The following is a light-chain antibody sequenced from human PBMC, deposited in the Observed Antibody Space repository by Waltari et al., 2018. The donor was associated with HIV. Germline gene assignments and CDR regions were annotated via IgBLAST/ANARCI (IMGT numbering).Light chain of an antibody. CDR2: GKN. CDR3: ACWDRSGDYIL. V-gene: IGLV3-19*01. CDR1: SLRKYY. J-gene: IGLJ2*01. Sequence: SSELTQDPAVSVALGQTVKIACLGDSLRKYYASWYRLRPGQAPQLLVYGKNRRPPGIPDRSSASSSGNRAFLTITGARAEDEADYYCACWDRSGDYILFGGGTSLTGL.